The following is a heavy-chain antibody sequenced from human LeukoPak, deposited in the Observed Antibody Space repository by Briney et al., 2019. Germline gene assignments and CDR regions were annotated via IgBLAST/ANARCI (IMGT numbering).Heavy chain of an antibody. CDR2: ISYDGSNK. V-gene: IGHV3-30*04. Sequence: GGSLRLSCAASGFTFSSYAMHWVRQAPGKGLEWVAVISYDGSNKYYADSVKGRFTISRDNSKNTLYLQMNSLRAEDTAVYYCASPPPDSNSWYYFDYWGQGTLVTASS. J-gene: IGHJ4*02. D-gene: IGHD6-13*01. CDR1: GFTFSSYA. CDR3: ASPPPDSNSWYYFDY.